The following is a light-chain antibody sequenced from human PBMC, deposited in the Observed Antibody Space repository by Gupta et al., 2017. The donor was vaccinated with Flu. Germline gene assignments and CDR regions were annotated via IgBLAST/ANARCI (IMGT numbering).Light chain of an antibody. CDR3: QQYYKLPTPT. Sequence: DIQMTQSPSSLSASVGDRVTITCQASQDITNYLNWYQQKPGKAPKLLIYDASNLETGVPLRFSGSGSGTHFTFTISSLQPEDIATYYCQQYYKLPTPTFGGGTKVEIK. J-gene: IGKJ4*01. CDR1: QDITNY. V-gene: IGKV1-33*01. CDR2: DAS.